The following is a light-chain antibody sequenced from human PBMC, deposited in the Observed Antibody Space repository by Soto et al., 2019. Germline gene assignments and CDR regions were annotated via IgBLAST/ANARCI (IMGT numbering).Light chain of an antibody. Sequence: IQMTQSPSSLSASVGDRVTFICRASQDIRSELSWFQQKPGRPPKLLIYGASILQSGVPSRFSGSGSGTDFTLTINSLQSEDFATYYCLQDNNYPRTFGPGTKVEVK. CDR1: QDIRSE. CDR3: LQDNNYPRT. J-gene: IGKJ3*01. V-gene: IGKV1-6*01. CDR2: GAS.